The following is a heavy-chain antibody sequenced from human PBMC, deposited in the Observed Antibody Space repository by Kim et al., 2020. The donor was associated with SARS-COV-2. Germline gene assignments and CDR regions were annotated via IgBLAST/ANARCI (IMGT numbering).Heavy chain of an antibody. CDR2: IIPIFGTA. CDR3: ARGEVWNDGVYYYYGMGV. Sequence: SVKVSCKASGGTFSSYAISWVRQAPGQGLEWMGGIIPIFGTANYAQKFQGRVTITADESTSTAYMELSSLRSEDTAVYYCARGEVWNDGVYYYYGMGVWGQGTTVTVSS. D-gene: IGHD1-1*01. CDR1: GGTFSSYA. J-gene: IGHJ6*02. V-gene: IGHV1-69*13.